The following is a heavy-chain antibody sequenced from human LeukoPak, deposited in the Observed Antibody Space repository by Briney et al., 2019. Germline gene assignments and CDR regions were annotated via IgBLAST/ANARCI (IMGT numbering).Heavy chain of an antibody. Sequence: SETLSLTCTVSGGSISSSSYYWGWIRQPPGKGPEWIGSIHYSGSTNYNPSLKSRVTISVDTSTNQFSLKLSSVTAADTAVYYCARRTLGYGDYPNWFDPWGQGTLVTVSS. CDR3: ARRTLGYGDYPNWFDP. V-gene: IGHV4-39*07. CDR1: GGSISSSSYY. CDR2: IHYSGST. D-gene: IGHD4-17*01. J-gene: IGHJ5*02.